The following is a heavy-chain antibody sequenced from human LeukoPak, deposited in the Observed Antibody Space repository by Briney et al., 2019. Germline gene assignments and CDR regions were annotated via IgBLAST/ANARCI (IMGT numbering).Heavy chain of an antibody. J-gene: IGHJ5*02. Sequence: HPGGSLRLSCAASGFTFSSYWMHWVRQAPGKGLVWVSRINSDGSSTSYADSVKGRFTISRDNAKNTLYLQMNSLRAEDTAVYYCAKDFESWRLHNWFDPWGQGTLVTVSS. CDR3: AKDFESWRLHNWFDP. CDR1: GFTFSSYW. D-gene: IGHD3-3*01. V-gene: IGHV3-74*01. CDR2: INSDGSST.